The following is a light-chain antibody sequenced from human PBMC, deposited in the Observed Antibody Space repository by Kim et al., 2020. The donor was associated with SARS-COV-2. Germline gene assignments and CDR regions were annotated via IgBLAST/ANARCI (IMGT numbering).Light chain of an antibody. CDR1: SLRSYY. Sequence: LGQTVRITCQGDSLRSYYASWYQQKPGQAPVLVIYGKNNRPSGIPDRFSVSTSGNTASLTITGAQAEDEAAYYCNSRDNSADRLGVFGGGTQLTVL. J-gene: IGLJ3*02. CDR2: GKN. V-gene: IGLV3-19*01. CDR3: NSRDNSADRLGV.